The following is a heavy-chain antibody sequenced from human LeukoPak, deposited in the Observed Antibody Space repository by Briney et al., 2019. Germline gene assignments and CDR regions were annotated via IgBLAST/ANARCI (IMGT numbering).Heavy chain of an antibody. J-gene: IGHJ3*02. CDR1: GGSFSGYY. CDR2: INHSGST. Sequence: SDTLSLTCAVYGGSFSGYYWSWIRQPPGKGLEWIGEINHSGSTNYNPSLKSRVTISVDASKNQFSLKLSSVTAADTAVYYCARGIAFDIWGQGTMVTVSS. V-gene: IGHV4-34*01. CDR3: ARGIAFDI.